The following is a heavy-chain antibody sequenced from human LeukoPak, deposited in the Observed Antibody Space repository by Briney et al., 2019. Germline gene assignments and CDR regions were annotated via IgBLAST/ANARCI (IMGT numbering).Heavy chain of an antibody. J-gene: IGHJ4*02. Sequence: GGSLRLSCAASGFAFSKAWMTWVRQAPGKGLEWVGRIKSKTDGGTADYATPVKGRFTILRDDSKKMLFLQMNSLKTENTAVYYCTTVALYDSSGYYSDYWGQGTLVTVSS. CDR2: IKSKTDGGTA. D-gene: IGHD3-22*01. CDR3: TTVALYDSSGYYSDY. CDR1: GFAFSKAW. V-gene: IGHV3-15*01.